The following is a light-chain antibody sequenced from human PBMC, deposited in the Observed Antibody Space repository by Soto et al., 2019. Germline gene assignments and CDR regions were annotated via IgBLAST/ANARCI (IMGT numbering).Light chain of an antibody. J-gene: IGKJ1*01. CDR2: GAS. CDR1: QSVSRNY. CDR3: QQYAGSPRT. Sequence: EILMTQSPDTLSVSPGESATLSCRASQSVSRNYLAWYQQKPGQAPRLLIFGASSRATGIPDRFSGSGSGTDFTLTISRLEPEDFAVYYCQQYAGSPRTFGQGTKVDIK. V-gene: IGKV3-20*01.